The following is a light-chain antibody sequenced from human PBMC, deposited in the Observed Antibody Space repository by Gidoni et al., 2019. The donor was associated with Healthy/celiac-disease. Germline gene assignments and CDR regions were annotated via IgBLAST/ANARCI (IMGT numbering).Light chain of an antibody. CDR2: GNS. CDR1: SCNIGAGYD. CDR3: QSYDSSLSGSVV. J-gene: IGLJ2*01. Sequence: QSVLTQPPSVSGAPGQRVPISCTGSSCNIGAGYDVHWYKQLPGTAPKLLLYGNSNRPSGVPDRFSGSKSGTSAFLAITGLQAEDEADYYCQSYDSSLSGSVVFGGGTKLTVL. V-gene: IGLV1-40*01.